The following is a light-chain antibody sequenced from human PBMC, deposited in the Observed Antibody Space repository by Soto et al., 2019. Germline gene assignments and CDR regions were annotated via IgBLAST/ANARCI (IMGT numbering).Light chain of an antibody. Sequence: EIVLTQSPGTLSLSPGERATLSCRASQSVSSNYLAWYQQTPGQAPRLLMYGATSRATGIPDRFRGSGSGTDFSLTISRLEPEDFAVYYCQQYGNSPRSFGQGTKVEIK. J-gene: IGKJ1*01. CDR3: QQYGNSPRS. CDR1: QSVSSNY. V-gene: IGKV3-20*01. CDR2: GAT.